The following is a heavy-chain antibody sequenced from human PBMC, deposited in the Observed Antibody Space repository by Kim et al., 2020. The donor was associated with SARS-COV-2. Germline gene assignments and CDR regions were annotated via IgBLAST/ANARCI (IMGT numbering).Heavy chain of an antibody. CDR1: GFTFSSYS. CDR3: AREAEYYYDSSGYYYEDAFDI. CDR2: ISSSSSYI. V-gene: IGHV3-21*01. Sequence: GGSLRLSCAASGFTFSSYSMNWVRQAPGKGLEWVSSISSSSSYIYYADSVKGRFTISRDNAKNSLYLQMNSLRAEDTAVYYCAREAEYYYDSSGYYYEDAFDIWGQGTMVTVSS. J-gene: IGHJ3*02. D-gene: IGHD3-22*01.